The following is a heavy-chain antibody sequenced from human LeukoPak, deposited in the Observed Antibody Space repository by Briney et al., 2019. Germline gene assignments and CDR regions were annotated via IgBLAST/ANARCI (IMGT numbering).Heavy chain of an antibody. J-gene: IGHJ4*02. CDR2: IIPILGIA. Sequence: SVKVSGKASGGTFSSYAISWVRQAPGQGLEWMGRIIPILGIANYAQKFQGRVTITADKSTSTAYMELSSLRSEDTAVYYCASLSDSGYDDDDYWGQGTLVTVSS. CDR1: GGTFSSYA. CDR3: ASLSDSGYDDDDY. D-gene: IGHD5-12*01. V-gene: IGHV1-69*04.